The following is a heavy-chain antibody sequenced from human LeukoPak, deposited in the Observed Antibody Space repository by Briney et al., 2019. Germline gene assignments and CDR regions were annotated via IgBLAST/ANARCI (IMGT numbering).Heavy chain of an antibody. V-gene: IGHV3-48*01. CDR1: RFSFSNYC. Sequence: PGGSLRLSCAASRFSFSNYCMKWVRQAPGKELEWVSYISSSGTTIYYADSVKGRFTISRDNSKNTLYLQMNSLRAEDTAVYYCAKGGSGSYVPNGMDVWGQGNTVTVSS. J-gene: IGHJ6*02. D-gene: IGHD3-10*01. CDR3: AKGGSGSYVPNGMDV. CDR2: ISSSGTTI.